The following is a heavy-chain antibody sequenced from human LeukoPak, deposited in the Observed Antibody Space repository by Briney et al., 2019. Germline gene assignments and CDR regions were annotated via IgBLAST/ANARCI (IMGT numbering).Heavy chain of an antibody. Sequence: SETLSLTCTVSGGSISSYYWSWLRQPPGKGLEWIGYIYYSGSTNYNPSLKSRVTISVDTSKNQFSLKLSSVTAADTAVYYCARVGRNWYFDLWGRGTLVTVSS. V-gene: IGHV4-59*12. CDR1: GGSISSYY. CDR2: IYYSGST. J-gene: IGHJ2*01. D-gene: IGHD2-15*01. CDR3: ARVGRNWYFDL.